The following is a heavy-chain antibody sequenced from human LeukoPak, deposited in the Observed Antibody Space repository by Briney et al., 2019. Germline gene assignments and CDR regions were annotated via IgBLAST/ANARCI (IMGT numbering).Heavy chain of an antibody. CDR3: ARDSNYYDSSGYYYRLNY. J-gene: IGHJ4*02. D-gene: IGHD3-22*01. Sequence: SVKVSCKASGGTFSSYAISWVRQAPGQGLEWMGGIIPIFGTANYAQKFQGRVTITADESTGTAYMELSSLRSEDTAVYYCARDSNYYDSSGYYYRLNYWGQGTLVTVSS. CDR1: GGTFSSYA. V-gene: IGHV1-69*01. CDR2: IIPIFGTA.